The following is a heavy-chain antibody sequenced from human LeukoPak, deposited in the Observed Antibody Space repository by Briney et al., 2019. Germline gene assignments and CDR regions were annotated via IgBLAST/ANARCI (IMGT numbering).Heavy chain of an antibody. V-gene: IGHV3-48*02. CDR3: VTAAVAGTVY. D-gene: IGHD6-19*01. Sequence: QPGGSLRLSCAASGFTFSSYGMNWIRQAPGKGLEWISHISSTSTAIYYADSVEGRFTISRDNAKNSLSLRMSSLRDEDTAVYYCVTAAVAGTVYWGQGTLVTVSS. J-gene: IGHJ4*02. CDR2: ISSTSTAI. CDR1: GFTFSSYG.